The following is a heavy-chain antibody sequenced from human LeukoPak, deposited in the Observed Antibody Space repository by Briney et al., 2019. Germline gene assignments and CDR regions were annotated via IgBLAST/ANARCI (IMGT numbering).Heavy chain of an antibody. V-gene: IGHV3-48*03. J-gene: IGHJ4*02. Sequence: GGSLRLSCAASGFNFDDYVMNWVRQAPGKGPEWVSYISSSSGSTKYYADSVKGRFTISRDNAKDSLYLQLNSLRAEDTAVYYCARGVDYGDYMDYWGQGTLVTVSS. CDR2: ISSSSGSTK. D-gene: IGHD4-17*01. CDR1: GFNFDDYV. CDR3: ARGVDYGDYMDY.